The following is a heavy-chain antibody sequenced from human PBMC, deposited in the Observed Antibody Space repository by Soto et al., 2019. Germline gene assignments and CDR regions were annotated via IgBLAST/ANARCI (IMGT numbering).Heavy chain of an antibody. Sequence: GGSLRLSCAASGFTFNTFAMHWVRQAPGKGLEWVAFISYDGNNQFFAESVKGRVTISRDNSENTVNLQINSLRGGDTAVYYCASTWSGYYYFDSWGQGTLVTVSS. CDR3: ASTWSGYYYFDS. V-gene: IGHV3-30*03. D-gene: IGHD3-3*01. J-gene: IGHJ4*02. CDR2: ISYDGNNQ. CDR1: GFTFNTFA.